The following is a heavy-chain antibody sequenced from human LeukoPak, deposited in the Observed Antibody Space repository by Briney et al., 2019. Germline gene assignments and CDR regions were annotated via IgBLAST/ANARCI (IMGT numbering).Heavy chain of an antibody. CDR2: INPNSGGT. CDR1: GYTFTGYY. CDR3: ARSDYYDSSGYAGDY. D-gene: IGHD3-22*01. Sequence: ASVKVSCKAFGYTFTGYYMHWVRQAPGQGLEWMGWINPNSGGTNYAQKFQGRVTMTRDTSISTAYMELSRLRSDDTAVYYCARSDYYDSSGYAGDYWGQGTLVTVSS. V-gene: IGHV1-2*02. J-gene: IGHJ4*02.